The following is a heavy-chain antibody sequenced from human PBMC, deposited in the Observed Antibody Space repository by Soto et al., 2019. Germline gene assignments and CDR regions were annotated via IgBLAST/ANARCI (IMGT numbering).Heavy chain of an antibody. CDR2: IYYSGST. Sequence: PSETLSLTCTVSGGSISSGGYYWSWIRQHPGKGLEWIGYIYYSGSTYYNPSLKSRVTISVDTSKNQFSLKLSSVTAADTAVYYCARVDRGKYYDILTGYYNLLGVGGNMDVWGKGTTVTVSS. CDR3: ARVDRGKYYDILTGYYNLLGVGGNMDV. D-gene: IGHD3-9*01. J-gene: IGHJ6*03. V-gene: IGHV4-31*03. CDR1: GGSISSGGYY.